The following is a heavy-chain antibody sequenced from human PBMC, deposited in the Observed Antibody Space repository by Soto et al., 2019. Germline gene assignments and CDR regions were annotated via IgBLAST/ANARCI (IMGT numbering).Heavy chain of an antibody. J-gene: IGHJ6*02. Sequence: SLTCAVYGGSFSGYYWSWIRQPPGKGLEWIGEINHSGSTNYNPSLKSRVTISVDTSKNQFSLKLSSVTAADTAVYYCARGKLGGYYYYGMDVWGQGTTVTVSS. CDR1: GGSFSGYY. D-gene: IGHD2-15*01. CDR3: ARGKLGGYYYYGMDV. V-gene: IGHV4-34*01. CDR2: INHSGST.